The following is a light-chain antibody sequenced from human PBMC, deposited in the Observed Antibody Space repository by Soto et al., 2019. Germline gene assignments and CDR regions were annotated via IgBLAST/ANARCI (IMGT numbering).Light chain of an antibody. Sequence: EMVLTQSPGTLSLSPGERATLSCRASQTVTSNRLAWYQQKPGQAPRLLIYGASRRATGIPDRFSGSGSGTDFTLTISRLEPEDFAVYYCQQHGSLPSGFAFGPGTTLDTK. J-gene: IGKJ3*01. CDR1: QTVTSNR. V-gene: IGKV3-20*01. CDR3: QQHGSLPSGFA. CDR2: GAS.